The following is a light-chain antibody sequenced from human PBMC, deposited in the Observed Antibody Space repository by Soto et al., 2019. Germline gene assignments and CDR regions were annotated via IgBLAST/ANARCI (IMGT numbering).Light chain of an antibody. CDR1: NSNIGAGYD. V-gene: IGLV1-40*01. Sequence: QSVLTQPPSVSGAPGQRVTISCTGSNSNIGAGYDVHWYQQFPGTAPKLFIYGNINRPSGVPDRFSGSKSGPSASLAITGLQAEDEADYYCQSYDSRLSNYVFGGGTKLTVL. J-gene: IGLJ1*01. CDR2: GNI. CDR3: QSYDSRLSNYV.